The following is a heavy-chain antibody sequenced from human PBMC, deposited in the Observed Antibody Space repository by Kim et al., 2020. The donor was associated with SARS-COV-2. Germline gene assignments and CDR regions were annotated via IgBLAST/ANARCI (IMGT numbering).Heavy chain of an antibody. CDR1: GFTFSNYA. CDR3: AKVNYYDSSGGYYYYYGMDV. D-gene: IGHD3-22*01. V-gene: IGHV3-23*01. Sequence: GGSLRLSCEASGFTFSNYAMSWVRQAPGKGLEWVSTISGSGDNTYYADSVKGRFTISRDNSKNTLYLQMNSLRAEDTAVYYCAKVNYYDSSGGYYYYYGMDVWGQGTTVTVSS. J-gene: IGHJ6*02. CDR2: ISGSGDNT.